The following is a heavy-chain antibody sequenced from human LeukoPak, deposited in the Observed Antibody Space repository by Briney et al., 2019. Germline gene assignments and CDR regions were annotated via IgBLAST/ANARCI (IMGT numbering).Heavy chain of an antibody. D-gene: IGHD3-22*01. CDR2: TYTGGNS. CDR3: ARGGRGSAAVVALRSFDI. Sequence: PGGSLRLSCEASGFTVSSTHMVWVRQAPGKGLEWVSVTYTGGNSYYAGSVQGRFIISRDISKNTLYLQMNNLRAEDSALYYCARGGRGSAAVVALRSFDIWGQGTMVTVSS. V-gene: IGHV3-53*01. J-gene: IGHJ3*02. CDR1: GFTVSSTH.